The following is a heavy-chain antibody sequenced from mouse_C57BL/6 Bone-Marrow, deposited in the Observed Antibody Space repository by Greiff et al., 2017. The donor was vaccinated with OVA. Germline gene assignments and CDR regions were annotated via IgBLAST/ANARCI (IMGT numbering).Heavy chain of an antibody. CDR2: INPSSGYT. D-gene: IGHD1-1*01. J-gene: IGHJ2*01. Sequence: QVQLKESGAELARPGASVKMSCKASGYTFTSYTMHWVKQRPGQGLEWIGYINPSSGYTKYNQKFKDKATLTADKSSSTAYMQLSSLTSEDSAVYYCARGAAVEGDYWGQGTTLTVSS. CDR1: GYTFTSYT. CDR3: ARGAAVEGDY. V-gene: IGHV1-4*01.